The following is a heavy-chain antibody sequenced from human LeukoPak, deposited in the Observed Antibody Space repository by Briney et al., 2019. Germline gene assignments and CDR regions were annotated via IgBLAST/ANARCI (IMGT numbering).Heavy chain of an antibody. V-gene: IGHV3-23*01. J-gene: IGHJ4*02. CDR1: GFTFSSYA. CDR2: ISGSGGST. Sequence: GGSLRLSCAASGFTFSSYAMSWVRQAPGKGLEWVSAISGSGGSTYYADSVKGRFTISRDNAKNSLYLQMNSLRAEDTAVYYCAKDLSGGYDIELDYWGQGTLVTASS. CDR3: AKDLSGGYDIELDY. D-gene: IGHD3-9*01.